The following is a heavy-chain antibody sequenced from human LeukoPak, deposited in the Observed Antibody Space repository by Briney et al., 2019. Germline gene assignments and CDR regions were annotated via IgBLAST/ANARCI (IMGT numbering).Heavy chain of an antibody. D-gene: IGHD3-10*01. V-gene: IGHV1-8*01. CDR1: GYTFTSYD. CDR3: AREALAYGSGPRDY. CDR2: MNPNSGNT. Sequence: ASVKVSCKASGYTFTSYDINWVRQATGQGLEWMGWMNPNSGNTGYAQKFRGRVTMTGNTSISTAYMELSSLRSEDTAVYYCAREALAYGSGPRDYWGQGTLVTVSS. J-gene: IGHJ4*02.